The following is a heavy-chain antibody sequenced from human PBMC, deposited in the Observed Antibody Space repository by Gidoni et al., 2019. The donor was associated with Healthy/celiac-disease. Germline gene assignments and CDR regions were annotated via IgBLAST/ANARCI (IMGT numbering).Heavy chain of an antibody. CDR3: ARVPPLFGFGEVHYYYYGMDV. D-gene: IGHD3-10*01. CDR2: INHSGST. V-gene: IGHV4-34*01. J-gene: IGHJ6*02. CDR1: GGSFSGYY. Sequence: QVQLQQWGAGLLKPSETLSLTCAVYGGSFSGYYWSWIRQPPGQGLEWIGEINHSGSTNYNPSLKSRVTISVDTSKNQFSLKLSSVTAADTAVYYCARVPPLFGFGEVHYYYYGMDVWGQGTTVTVSS.